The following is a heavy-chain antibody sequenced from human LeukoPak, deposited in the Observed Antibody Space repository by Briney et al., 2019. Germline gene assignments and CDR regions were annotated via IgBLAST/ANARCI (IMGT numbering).Heavy chain of an antibody. J-gene: IGHJ4*02. D-gene: IGHD3-22*01. CDR1: GFTFSNYW. V-gene: IGHV3-7*01. Sequence: GGSLRLSCAASGFTFSNYWMSWVRQAPGKGPEWVANIKEDGSEKFYLASVKGRFTISRDNAKKSLYLQMNSLRAEDTAVYYCGKFSFDQVLVLGWAYFDHWGPGIVVPVST. CDR3: GKFSFDQVLVLGWAYFDH. CDR2: IKEDGSEK.